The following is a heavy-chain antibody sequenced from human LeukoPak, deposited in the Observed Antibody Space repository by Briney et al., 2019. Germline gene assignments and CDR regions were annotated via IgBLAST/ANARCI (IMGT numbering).Heavy chain of an antibody. J-gene: IGHJ5*02. CDR3: ARRPGGMVRGVTNWFDP. Sequence: SETPSLTCAVYGGSFSGYYWSWIRQPPGKGLERIGEINHSGSTNYNPSLKSRVTISVDTSKNQFSLKLSSVTAADTAVYYCARRPGGMVRGVTNWFDPWGQGTLVTVSS. V-gene: IGHV4-34*01. CDR2: INHSGST. D-gene: IGHD3-10*01. CDR1: GGSFSGYY.